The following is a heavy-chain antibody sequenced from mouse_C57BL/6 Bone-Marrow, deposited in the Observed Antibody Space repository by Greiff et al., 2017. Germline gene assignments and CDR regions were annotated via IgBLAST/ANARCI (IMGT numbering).Heavy chain of an antibody. D-gene: IGHD2-1*01. V-gene: IGHV5-12*01. CDR3: ARHQGNYGGICFYYAMGY. CDR1: GFTFSDYY. CDR2: ISNGGGST. J-gene: IGHJ4*01. Sequence: EVKVEESGGGLVQPGGSLKLSCAASGFTFSDYYMYWVRQTPEKRLEWVAYISNGGGSTYYPATVKGRFTLPRDNAKNTLYLQRSRLKAEDTAMYYCARHQGNYGGICFYYAMGYRGQGNSVTVSS.